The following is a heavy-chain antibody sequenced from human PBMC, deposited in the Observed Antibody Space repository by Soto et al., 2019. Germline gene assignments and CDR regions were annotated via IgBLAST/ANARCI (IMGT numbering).Heavy chain of an antibody. J-gene: IGHJ6*03. CDR3: ARDSHPHTRGYMDV. Sequence: QVPIVQSGAEVKKPGASVKVSCKASGYTFTSYAMHWVRQAPGQRLEWMGWINAGNGNTKYSQKFQGRVTITRDTSASTAYREMSSLRSEDTAVYYCARDSHPHTRGYMDVWGKGNTVTVSS. V-gene: IGHV1-3*01. CDR1: GYTFTSYA. CDR2: INAGNGNT. D-gene: IGHD3-10*01.